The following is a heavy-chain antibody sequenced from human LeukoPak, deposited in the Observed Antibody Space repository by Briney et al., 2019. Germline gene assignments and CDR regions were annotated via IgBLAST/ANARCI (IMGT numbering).Heavy chain of an antibody. CDR3: ARATPGYSGYDYGTAPYFDY. J-gene: IGHJ4*02. V-gene: IGHV3-21*01. D-gene: IGHD5-12*01. CDR1: GFTFYTYS. Sequence: GGSLRLSCAASGFTFYTYSMNWVRQAPGKGLEWVSSISSSSNYIYYADSVKGRFTISRDNAKNSLYLQMNSLRAEDTAVYYCARATPGYSGYDYGTAPYFDYWGQGTLVTVSS. CDR2: ISSSSNYI.